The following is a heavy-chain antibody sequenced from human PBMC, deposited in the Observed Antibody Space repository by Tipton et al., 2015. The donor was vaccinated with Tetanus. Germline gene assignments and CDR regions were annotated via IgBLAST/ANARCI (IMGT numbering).Heavy chain of an antibody. CDR2: IYINGRN. V-gene: IGHV4-4*07. D-gene: IGHD2-2*01. CDR3: ARYVATCTIGY. CDR1: GDSISSNY. J-gene: IGHJ4*02. Sequence: TLSLTCTVSGDSISSNYWSWIRQPAGKGPEWIGRIYINGRNNYNPSLKSRVTMSIDTSKNQFSLNLRSVTAADTAVYYCARYVATCTIGYWGQGSLVTVSS.